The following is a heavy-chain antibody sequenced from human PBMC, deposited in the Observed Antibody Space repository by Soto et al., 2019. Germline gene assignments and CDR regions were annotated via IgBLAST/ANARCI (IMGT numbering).Heavy chain of an antibody. CDR3: ARGQIGDSSGYYPSYGMDV. CDR2: INHSGST. J-gene: IGHJ6*02. CDR1: GGNFIDYY. Sequence: PLETQRVTKSVLGGNFIDYYWRWILKKPRKGLEWIGEINHSGSTNYNPSLKSRVTISVDTSKNQFSLKLSSVTAADTAVYYCARGQIGDSSGYYPSYGMDVWGQGTTVTVS. D-gene: IGHD3-22*01. V-gene: IGHV4-34*01.